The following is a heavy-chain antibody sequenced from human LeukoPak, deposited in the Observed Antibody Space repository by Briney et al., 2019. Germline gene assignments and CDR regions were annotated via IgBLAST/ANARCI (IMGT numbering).Heavy chain of an antibody. J-gene: IGHJ4*02. CDR3: ARVGIRYRSYDFWSGYHSPFDY. D-gene: IGHD3-3*01. Sequence: PGGSLRLSCAASGFTFSSYWMSWVRQAPGKGLEWVANIKQDGSEKYYVDSVKGRFTISRDNAKNSLYLQMNSLRAEDTAVYYCARVGIRYRSYDFWSGYHSPFDYWGQGTLVTVSS. CDR1: GFTFSSYW. CDR2: IKQDGSEK. V-gene: IGHV3-7*01.